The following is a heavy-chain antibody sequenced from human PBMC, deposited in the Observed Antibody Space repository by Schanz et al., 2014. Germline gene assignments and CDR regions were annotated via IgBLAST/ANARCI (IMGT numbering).Heavy chain of an antibody. CDR1: GFAFSSYG. D-gene: IGHD5-12*01. CDR2: IGVDGTTT. J-gene: IGHJ4*02. CDR3: ARKVVATIGGYYDN. V-gene: IGHV3-23*01. Sequence: EVQLLESGGGLVQPGGSLRLSCLASGFAFSSYGMNWLRQAPGKGLEWVSVIGVDGTTTYYADSVKGRFTISRDNAENTLFLQMNGLRAEDTAVYYGARKVVATIGGYYDNWGQGTLVIVSS.